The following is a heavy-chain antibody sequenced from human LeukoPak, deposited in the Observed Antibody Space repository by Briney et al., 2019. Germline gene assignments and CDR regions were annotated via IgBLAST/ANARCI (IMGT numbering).Heavy chain of an antibody. CDR3: AREVGVAAAANDAFDI. CDR2: IYYSGST. J-gene: IGHJ3*02. Sequence: SETLSLTCTVSGGSISSSSYYWGWIRQPPGTGLEWIGYIYYSGSTYYNPSLKSRVTISVDTSKNQFSLKLSSVTATDTAVYYCAREVGVAAAANDAFDIWGQGTMVTVSS. V-gene: IGHV4-39*07. D-gene: IGHD6-13*01. CDR1: GGSISSSSYY.